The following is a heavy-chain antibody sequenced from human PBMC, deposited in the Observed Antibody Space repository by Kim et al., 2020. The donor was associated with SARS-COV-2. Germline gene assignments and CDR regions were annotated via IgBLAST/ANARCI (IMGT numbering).Heavy chain of an antibody. J-gene: IGHJ5*02. V-gene: IGHV4-59*08. Sequence: NYNPSLKSRVNISVDTSKNQFSLKLTSATAAETAVYYCARQGAYDAKWFDPWGQGTLVTVSS. CDR3: ARQGAYDAKWFDP. D-gene: IGHD2-8*01.